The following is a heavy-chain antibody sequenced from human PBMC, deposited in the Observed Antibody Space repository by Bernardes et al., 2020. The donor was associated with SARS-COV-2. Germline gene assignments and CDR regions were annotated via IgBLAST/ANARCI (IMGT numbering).Heavy chain of an antibody. CDR1: GFTFTKYD. J-gene: IGHJ4*02. D-gene: IGHD3-3*01. CDR2: ISGSGNTT. CDR3: AKDDDRPLFGAPGFDS. Sequence: GGSLRLSCAASGFTFTKYDMSRVRQAPGKGLEWVSGISGSGNTTYYADSVKGRFTISRDNSKNTLFLQMDSLRAEDTAVYYCAKDDDRPLFGAPGFDSWGQGTLVTVSS. V-gene: IGHV3-23*01.